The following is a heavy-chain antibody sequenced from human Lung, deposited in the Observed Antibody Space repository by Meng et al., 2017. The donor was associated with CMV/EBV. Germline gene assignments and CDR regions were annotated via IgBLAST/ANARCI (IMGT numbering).Heavy chain of an antibody. CDR1: GFTFSSYA. Sequence: GGSXRLSCAASGFTFSSYAMHWVRQAPGKGLEWVAVISYDGSNKYYADSVKGRFTISRDNYKNTLYLQMNSLRAEDKAVYYCARELRFLEWLLPTSYYYYGMDVXGQGXTVTVSS. D-gene: IGHD3-3*01. J-gene: IGHJ6*02. CDR2: ISYDGSNK. V-gene: IGHV3-30-3*01. CDR3: ARELRFLEWLLPTSYYYYGMDV.